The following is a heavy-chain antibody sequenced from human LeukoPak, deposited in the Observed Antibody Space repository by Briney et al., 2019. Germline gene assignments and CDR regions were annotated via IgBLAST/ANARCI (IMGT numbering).Heavy chain of an antibody. V-gene: IGHV3-11*01. CDR3: AALDYYGFVDY. Sequence: GGSLRLSCAASGFTFSDYYMSWIRQAPGKGLEWVSYISSSGSTIYYADSVKGRFTISRDNAKNSLYLQMNSLRAEDTAVYYCAALDYYGFVDYWGQGTLVTVSS. CDR2: ISSSGSTI. J-gene: IGHJ4*02. CDR1: GFTFSDYY. D-gene: IGHD3-10*01.